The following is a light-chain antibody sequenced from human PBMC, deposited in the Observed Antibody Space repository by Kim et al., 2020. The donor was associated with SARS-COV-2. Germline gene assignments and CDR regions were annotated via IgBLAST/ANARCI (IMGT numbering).Light chain of an antibody. CDR3: QQRSSWPIT. V-gene: IGKV3-11*01. CDR1: ESVRSY. CDR2: DAS. J-gene: IGKJ4*01. Sequence: IVLTQSPATLSLSPGARATLFCRASESVRSYLAWYQQKPGQAPRLLIYDASKRDTGIPARFTGSGSGTDYTLTISSLEPEDFAVYYCQQRSSWPITFGGGTKVDIK.